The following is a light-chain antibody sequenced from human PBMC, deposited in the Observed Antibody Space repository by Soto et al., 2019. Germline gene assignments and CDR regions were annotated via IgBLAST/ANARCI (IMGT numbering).Light chain of an antibody. V-gene: IGLV2-11*01. CDR3: SSYAGAYNDV. CDR1: RSDVGGYNY. Sequence: QSALSQPRSVSEAPGQSVTISCTGTRSDVGGYNYVSWYQQYPGKAPKLIIFDVSKRPSGVPDRFSGSKSGTTASLTISGLQAEDEADYYCSSYAGAYNDVFGSGTKLTVL. J-gene: IGLJ1*01. CDR2: DVS.